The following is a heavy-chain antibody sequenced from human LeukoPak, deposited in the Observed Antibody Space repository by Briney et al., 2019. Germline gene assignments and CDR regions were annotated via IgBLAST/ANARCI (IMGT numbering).Heavy chain of an antibody. J-gene: IGHJ4*02. CDR3: VGSSGWWGFDY. CDR1: GFTFSSYW. V-gene: IGHV3-7*01. D-gene: IGHD6-19*01. Sequence: GGSLRLSCAASGFTFSSYWMSWVRQAPGKGLEWVASIKQDGSEKYFVDSVKGRFTISRDNAKNSPYLQMNSLRAEDTAVYYCVGSSGWWGFDYWGQGTLVTVSS. CDR2: IKQDGSEK.